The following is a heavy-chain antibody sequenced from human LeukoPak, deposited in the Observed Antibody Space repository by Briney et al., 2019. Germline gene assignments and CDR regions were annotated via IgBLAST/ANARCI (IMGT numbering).Heavy chain of an antibody. CDR2: ISSSSGTI. CDR3: ARSLCYDTGCSFDN. J-gene: IGHJ4*02. Sequence: GGSLRLSCTASGFPFIEYSMNWVRQVPGKGLEWVAYISSSSGTIYYADSVRGRFTVSRDNAKNSLYLQLTSLRAADTAVYFCARSLCYDTGCSFDNWGQGTLVTVSS. D-gene: IGHD3-3*01. CDR1: GFPFIEYS. V-gene: IGHV3-48*04.